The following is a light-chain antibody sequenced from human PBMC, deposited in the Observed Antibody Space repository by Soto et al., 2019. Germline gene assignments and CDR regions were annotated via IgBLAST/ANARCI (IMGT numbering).Light chain of an antibody. CDR3: SSFTSSGTWV. Sequence: QSVLTQPASVSGSPGQSITISCTGSSSDVGGYNYVSWYQHHPGKAPKLIIYEVNDRPSGVSNRFSGSKSGNTASLTISGLQTDDESDYYCSSFTSSGTWVFGGVTKVTVL. CDR2: EVN. CDR1: SSDVGGYNY. V-gene: IGLV2-14*01. J-gene: IGLJ2*01.